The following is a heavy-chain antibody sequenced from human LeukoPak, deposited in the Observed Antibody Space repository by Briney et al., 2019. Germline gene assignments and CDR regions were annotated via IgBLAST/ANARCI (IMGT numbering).Heavy chain of an antibody. CDR1: GYTFTSYY. CDR2: INPSGGST. Sequence: ASVKVSCKASGYTFTSYYMHWVRQAPGQGLEWMGIINPSGGSTSYAQKFQGRVTMTRDTSTSTVYMELSSLRSEDTAVYYCATSIAARPGYFDYWAREPWSPSPQ. CDR3: ATSIAARPGYFDY. D-gene: IGHD6-6*01. V-gene: IGHV1-46*01. J-gene: IGHJ4*02.